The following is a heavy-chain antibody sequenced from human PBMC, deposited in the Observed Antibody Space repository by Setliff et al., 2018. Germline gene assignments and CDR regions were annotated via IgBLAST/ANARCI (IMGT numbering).Heavy chain of an antibody. CDR1: GFTFSNAW. V-gene: IGHV3-15*01. CDR3: ATRLGDF. Sequence: PGGSLRLSCAASGFTFSNAWMSWVRQAPGKGLEWVGRIKSKADGGTADFAAPVKGRFTISRDDSKNTMSLQMNSLKTEDTAVYFCATRLGDFWGQGTMVTVSS. D-gene: IGHD2-21*02. J-gene: IGHJ3*01. CDR2: IKSKADGGTA.